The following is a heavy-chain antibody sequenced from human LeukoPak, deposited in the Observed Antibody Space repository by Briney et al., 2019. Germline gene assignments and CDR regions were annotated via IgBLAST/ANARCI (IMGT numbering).Heavy chain of an antibody. V-gene: IGHV4-59*01. CDR1: GGSISSYY. Sequence: SETLSLTCTVSGGSISSYYWSWIRQPPGKGLEWIGYIYYSGSTNYNPSLKSRVTISVDTSKNQFSLKLSSVAAADTAVYYCARVIGSWQGVYFDYWGQGTLVTVSS. CDR2: IYYSGST. J-gene: IGHJ4*02. CDR3: ARVIGSWQGVYFDY. D-gene: IGHD6-13*01.